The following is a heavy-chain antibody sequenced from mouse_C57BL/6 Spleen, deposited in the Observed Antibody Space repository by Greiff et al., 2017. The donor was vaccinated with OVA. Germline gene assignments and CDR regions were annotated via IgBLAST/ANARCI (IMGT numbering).Heavy chain of an antibody. D-gene: IGHD1-2*01. Sequence: QVQLKQPGAELVKPGASVKMSCKASGYTFTSYWITWAKQRPGQGLEWIGDIYPGSGSTNYNEKFKSKATLTVDTSSSTAYMQLSSLTSEDSAVYYCARCITTEDYWGQGTTLTVSS. CDR3: ARCITTEDY. V-gene: IGHV1-55*01. J-gene: IGHJ2*01. CDR1: GYTFTSYW. CDR2: IYPGSGST.